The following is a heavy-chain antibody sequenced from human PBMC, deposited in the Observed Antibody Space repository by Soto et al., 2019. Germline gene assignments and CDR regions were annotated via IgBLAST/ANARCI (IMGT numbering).Heavy chain of an antibody. V-gene: IGHV4-31*03. CDR3: ARERLRLSSLAF. CDR2: IYYSVST. Sequence: PSETLSLTCNVTGDSISSGGYYWSWIRQSPGKGLVRIGYIYYSVSTYYNASLRSGVTVSVDTSKNQFSLKLSSVTAGDTAVYYCARERLRLSSLAFWGQGSVVAVSS. D-gene: IGHD3-16*01. J-gene: IGHJ4*02. CDR1: GDSISSGGYY.